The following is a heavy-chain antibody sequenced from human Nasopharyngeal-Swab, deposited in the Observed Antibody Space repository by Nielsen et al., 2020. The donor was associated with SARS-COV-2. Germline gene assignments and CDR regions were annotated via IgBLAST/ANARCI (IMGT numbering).Heavy chain of an antibody. CDR1: GFTFSGSA. V-gene: IGHV3-73*01. CDR2: IRSKANSYAT. CDR3: TRHSGWGDY. D-gene: IGHD6-19*01. Sequence: GESLKISCAASGFTFSGSAMHWVRQASGKGLERVGRIRSKANSYATAYAASVKGRFTISRDDSKNTAYLQMNSLKTEDTAVYYCTRHSGWGDYWGQGTLVTVSS. J-gene: IGHJ4*02.